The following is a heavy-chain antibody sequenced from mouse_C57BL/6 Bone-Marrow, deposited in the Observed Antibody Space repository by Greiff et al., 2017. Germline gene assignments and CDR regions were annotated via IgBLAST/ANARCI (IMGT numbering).Heavy chain of an antibody. Sequence: QVQLQQSGAELVRPGASVTMSCKASGYTFTDYEMHWVKQTPVHGLEWIGAIDPETGGTAYNQKFKGKAILTADKSSSTAYMELRSLTSEDSAVYYCTPSSYDFDYWGQGTTLTVSS. V-gene: IGHV1-15*01. J-gene: IGHJ2*01. D-gene: IGHD1-1*01. CDR1: GYTFTDYE. CDR3: TPSSYDFDY. CDR2: IDPETGGT.